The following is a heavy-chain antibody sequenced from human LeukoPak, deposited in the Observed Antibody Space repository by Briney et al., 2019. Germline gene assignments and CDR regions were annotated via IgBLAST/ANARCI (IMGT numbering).Heavy chain of an antibody. J-gene: IGHJ4*02. Sequence: GGSLRLSCAASGFSFSSHGMSWVRQAPGKGLEWVSVIYSGGSTYYADSVKGRFTISRDNSKNTLYLQMNSLRAEDTAVYYCARDPRRYSYGHHYFDYWGQGTLVTVSS. D-gene: IGHD5-18*01. CDR2: IYSGGST. CDR3: ARDPRRYSYGHHYFDY. CDR1: GFSFSSHG. V-gene: IGHV3-66*02.